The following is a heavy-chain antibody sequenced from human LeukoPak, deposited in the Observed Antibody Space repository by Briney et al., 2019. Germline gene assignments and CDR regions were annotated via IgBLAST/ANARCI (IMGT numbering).Heavy chain of an antibody. CDR3: AKDRGSSGWYYYFDY. Sequence: PGGSLRLSCAASGFTFRSYGMTWVRQAPGKGLEWVSAISGSGDSTYYADSVKGRFTISRDNSRNTLYLQMNSLRAGDTAVYYCAKDRGSSGWYYYFDYWGQGTLVTVSS. V-gene: IGHV3-23*01. CDR1: GFTFRSYG. J-gene: IGHJ4*02. CDR2: ISGSGDST. D-gene: IGHD6-19*01.